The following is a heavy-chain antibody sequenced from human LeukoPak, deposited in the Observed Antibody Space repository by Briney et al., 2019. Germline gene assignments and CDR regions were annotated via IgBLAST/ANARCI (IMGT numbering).Heavy chain of an antibody. Sequence: ASVKVSCKASGYTFTSYAMHWVRQAPGQRLEWMGWINAGNGNTKYSQKFQGRVTITRDTSASTAYMELSSLRSEDTAVYYCARDPDAYCSGGSCYSTLDVWGQGTTVTVSS. CDR1: GYTFTSYA. D-gene: IGHD2-15*01. CDR3: ARDPDAYCSGGSCYSTLDV. V-gene: IGHV1-3*01. J-gene: IGHJ6*02. CDR2: INAGNGNT.